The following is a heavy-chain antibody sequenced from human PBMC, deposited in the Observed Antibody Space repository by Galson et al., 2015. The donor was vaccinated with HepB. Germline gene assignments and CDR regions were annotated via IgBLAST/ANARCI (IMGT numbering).Heavy chain of an antibody. V-gene: IGHV4-39*01. J-gene: IGHJ5*02. CDR2: IYYTGST. CDR1: GGSISSSSYY. D-gene: IGHD1-1*01. Sequence: SETLSLTCTVYGGSISSSSYYWGWIRQPPGRGLEWIGSIYYTGSTYYNPSLKSRVTMSVDMSQNQVSLEVRFVTAADTAVYYCARASRLENWFDPWGQGTLVTVSS. CDR3: ARASRLENWFDP.